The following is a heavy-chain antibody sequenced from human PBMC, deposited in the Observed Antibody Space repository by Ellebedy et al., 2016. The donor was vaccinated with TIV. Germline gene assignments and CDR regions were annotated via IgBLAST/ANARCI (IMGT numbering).Heavy chain of an antibody. CDR2: INSGGNSI. CDR3: ARSLDYYGPRYHLDY. D-gene: IGHD3-10*01. Sequence: GESLKISCVTSEFTFTSYWMHWVRQAPGQGLVWISRINSGGNSIRYADSVKGRFTISRDNAKNTLYLQMDSLRAEDTAVYYCARSLDYYGPRYHLDYWGQGTLVTVSS. J-gene: IGHJ4*02. V-gene: IGHV3-74*01. CDR1: EFTFTSYW.